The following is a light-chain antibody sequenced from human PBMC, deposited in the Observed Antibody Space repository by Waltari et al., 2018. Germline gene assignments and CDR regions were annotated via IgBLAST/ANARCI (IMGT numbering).Light chain of an antibody. V-gene: IGKV1-12*01. J-gene: IGKJ1*01. Sequence: DIQMTQSPSSVSASVRERVSITCRASQDISSWLAWYQQKPGKAPKLLIYSASALQSWVPSRFSRSGSGTDFTLTINSLQSADFATYYCQQGNSFPPTFGNGTNVEIK. CDR1: QDISSW. CDR2: SAS. CDR3: QQGNSFPPT.